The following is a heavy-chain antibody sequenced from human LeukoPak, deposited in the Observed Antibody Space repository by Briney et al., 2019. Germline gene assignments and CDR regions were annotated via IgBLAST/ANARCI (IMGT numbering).Heavy chain of an antibody. J-gene: IGHJ4*02. CDR2: ITGSTYST. V-gene: IGHV3-23*01. D-gene: IGHD2-15*01. Sequence: GGSQRLSCAASGFIFSSYGMSWVRQAPGEGLEWISGITGSTYSTYYADSVRGRFTISRDNSKNTLYLQMNSLRAEDTAVYYCAKDQLNRFCSGGSCSITHDYWGQGTLVTVSS. CDR3: AKDQLNRFCSGGSCSITHDY. CDR1: GFIFSSYG.